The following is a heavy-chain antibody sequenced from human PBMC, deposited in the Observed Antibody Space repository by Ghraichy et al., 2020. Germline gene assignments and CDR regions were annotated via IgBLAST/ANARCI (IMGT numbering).Heavy chain of an antibody. CDR3: ARDREDTAMVTVNWFDP. Sequence: ETLSLTCTVSGGSISSYYWSWIRQPAGKGLEWIGRIYTSGSTNYNPSLKSRVTMSVDTSKNQFSLKLSSVTAADTAVYYCARDREDTAMVTVNWFDPWGQGTLVTVSS. D-gene: IGHD5-18*01. CDR2: IYTSGST. CDR1: GGSISSYY. J-gene: IGHJ5*02. V-gene: IGHV4-4*07.